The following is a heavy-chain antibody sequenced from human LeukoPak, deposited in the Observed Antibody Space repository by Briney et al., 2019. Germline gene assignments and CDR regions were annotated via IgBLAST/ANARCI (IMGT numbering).Heavy chain of an antibody. V-gene: IGHV1-2*06. CDR1: GYTFTGYY. CDR2: INPNSGGT. CDR3: ARVPYDSSGYYYIDAAFDI. D-gene: IGHD3-22*01. J-gene: IGHJ3*02. Sequence: ASVKVSCKASGYTFTGYYMHWVRQAPGQGLEWMGRINPNSGGTNYAQKFQGRVTMTGDTSISTAYMELSRLRSDDTAVYYCARVPYDSSGYYYIDAAFDIWGQGTMVTVSS.